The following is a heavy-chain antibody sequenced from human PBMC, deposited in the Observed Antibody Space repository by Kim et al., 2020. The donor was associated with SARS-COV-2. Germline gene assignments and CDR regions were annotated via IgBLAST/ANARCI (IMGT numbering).Heavy chain of an antibody. J-gene: IGHJ4*02. CDR1: GYTFTGYY. Sequence: ASVKVSCKASGYTFTGYYMHWVRQAPGQGLEWMGWINPNSGGTNYAQKFQGRVTMTRDTSISTAYMELSRLRSDDTAVYYCARYSYGYRVFDYWGQGTLVTVSS. D-gene: IGHD5-18*01. CDR3: ARYSYGYRVFDY. CDR2: INPNSGGT. V-gene: IGHV1-2*02.